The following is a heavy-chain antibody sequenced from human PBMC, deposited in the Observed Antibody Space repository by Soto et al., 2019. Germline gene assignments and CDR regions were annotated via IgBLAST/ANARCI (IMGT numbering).Heavy chain of an antibody. J-gene: IGHJ4*02. V-gene: IGHV4-31*03. Sequence: SATLSITCTVSGGSITSGGHYWAWIRQHPGKGLEWIGYMFHSGSTHYNPSLKSRISISVDTSKNQFSLKLSSVTAADTAVYYCARVTDPVVTASTPFDHWGQGALVTVSS. CDR2: MFHSGST. CDR3: ARVTDPVVTASTPFDH. D-gene: IGHD2-21*02. CDR1: GGSITSGGHY.